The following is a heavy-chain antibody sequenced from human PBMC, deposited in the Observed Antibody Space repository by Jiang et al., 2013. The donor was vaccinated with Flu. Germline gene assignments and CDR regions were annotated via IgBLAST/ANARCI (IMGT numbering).Heavy chain of an antibody. CDR2: GST. J-gene: IGHJ4*02. D-gene: IGHD3-3*01. CDR3: ASLDYDFWSSYFDY. Sequence: GSTYYNPSLKSRVTISVDTSKNQFSLKLSSVTAADTAVYYCASLDYDFWSSYFDYWGQGTLVTVSS. V-gene: IGHV4-39*01.